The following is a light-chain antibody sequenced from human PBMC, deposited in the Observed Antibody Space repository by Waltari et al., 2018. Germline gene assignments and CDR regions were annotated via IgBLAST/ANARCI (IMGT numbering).Light chain of an antibody. J-gene: IGKJ1*01. CDR3: QQYYDTPPT. CDR1: QDISIW. CDR2: KAS. Sequence: DIQRTQSPSSLSASVGDRVTITCRASQDISIWLVWYQQRPGKGPKILINKASSLQSGLPSRFSGSGSGRDFTLTISSLQPEDFATYYCQQYYDTPPTFGQGTKVEIK. V-gene: IGKV1D-16*01.